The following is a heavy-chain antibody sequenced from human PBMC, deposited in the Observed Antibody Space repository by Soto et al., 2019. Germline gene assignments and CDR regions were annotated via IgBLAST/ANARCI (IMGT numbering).Heavy chain of an antibody. Sequence: GGSLRLSCSASGFTFSSYAMHWVRQAPGKGLEYVSAISSNGGSTYYADSVKGRFTISRDNSKNTLYLQMSSLRAEDTAVYYCVKAYLGDYGSGSYYKYWGQGTLVTVSS. CDR3: VKAYLGDYGSGSYYKY. D-gene: IGHD3-10*01. V-gene: IGHV3-64D*08. J-gene: IGHJ4*02. CDR1: GFTFSSYA. CDR2: ISSNGGST.